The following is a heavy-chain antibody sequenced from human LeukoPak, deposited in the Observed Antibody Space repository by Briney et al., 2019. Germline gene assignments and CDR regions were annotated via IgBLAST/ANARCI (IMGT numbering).Heavy chain of an antibody. CDR3: AKGPFWSGYYPPDY. J-gene: IGHJ4*02. V-gene: IGHV3-23*01. CDR2: ISGSGGST. D-gene: IGHD3-3*01. CDR1: GFTFSSYA. Sequence: PGGSLRLSCAASGFTFSSYAMSWVSQAPGKGLEWVSAISGSGGSTYYADSVKGRFTISRDNSKNTLYLQMNSLRAEDTAVYYCAKGPFWSGYYPPDYWGQGTLVTVSS.